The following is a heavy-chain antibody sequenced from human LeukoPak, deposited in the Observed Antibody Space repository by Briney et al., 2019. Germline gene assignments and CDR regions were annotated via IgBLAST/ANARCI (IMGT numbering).Heavy chain of an antibody. V-gene: IGHV3-74*01. CDR1: GFTISGFW. J-gene: IGHJ4*01. CDR2: MNSAGTTI. CDR3: IREVQVRASASLGL. D-gene: IGHD1-1*01. Sequence: GGSLRLSCAASGFTISGFWMHWVRQVPGEGLVRVARMNSAGTTINYADSVKGRFTISRDNVRNTLHLQMNNLSLEDTAVYFCIREVQVRASASLGLWGRGTLVTVS.